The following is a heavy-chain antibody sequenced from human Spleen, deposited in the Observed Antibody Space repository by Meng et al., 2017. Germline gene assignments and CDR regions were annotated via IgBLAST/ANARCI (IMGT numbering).Heavy chain of an antibody. Sequence: KVSCKGSGYSFSTYWIGWVRHMPGKGLEWMGIIFPGDSDTRYGPSFQGQVTISVDKPISTAYLQWSSLKASDTAMYYCASGQWPHYFDYWGQGTLVTVSS. J-gene: IGHJ4*02. D-gene: IGHD6-19*01. V-gene: IGHV5-51*04. CDR2: IFPGDSDT. CDR1: GYSFSTYW. CDR3: ASGQWPHYFDY.